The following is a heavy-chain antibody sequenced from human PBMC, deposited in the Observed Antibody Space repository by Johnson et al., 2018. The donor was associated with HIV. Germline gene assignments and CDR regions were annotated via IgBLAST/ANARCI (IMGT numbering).Heavy chain of an antibody. CDR2: ISYDGSNK. CDR3: ARERIGYSSSGDAFDI. D-gene: IGHD6-13*01. CDR1: GFTFSTYA. V-gene: IGHV3-30*04. Sequence: QVQLVESGGGVVQPGRSMRLSCVASGFTFSTYAMHWVRQAPGKGLEWVAVISYDGSNKYYADSVKCRFTISRDNAKNTLYLQMNSLRAEDTAVYYCARERIGYSSSGDAFDIWGQGTMVTVSS. J-gene: IGHJ3*02.